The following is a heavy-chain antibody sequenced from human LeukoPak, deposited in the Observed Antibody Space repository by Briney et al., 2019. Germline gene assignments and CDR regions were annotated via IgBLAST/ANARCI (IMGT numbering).Heavy chain of an antibody. D-gene: IGHD1-26*01. Sequence: GGSLRLSCAASGFTFSSYAMHWVRQAPGKGLEYVSAMSSNGGTTDYANSVKGRFTISRDNSKNTLYLQMGSLRAEDMAVYHCARVGDVGPFDYWGQGTLVTVSS. CDR2: MSSNGGTT. J-gene: IGHJ4*02. CDR1: GFTFSSYA. V-gene: IGHV3-64*01. CDR3: ARVGDVGPFDY.